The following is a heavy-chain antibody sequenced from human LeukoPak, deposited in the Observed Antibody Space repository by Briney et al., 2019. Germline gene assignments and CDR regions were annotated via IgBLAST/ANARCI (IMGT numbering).Heavy chain of an antibody. CDR1: GFTFSSYS. V-gene: IGHV3-21*01. Sequence: PGGSLRLSCAASGFTFSSYSMNWVRQAPGKGLEWVSSVSSASSYIYYSDSVKGRFTISRDNAKNSLFLQMNSLRAEDTAVYYCARTNYYDSGGYPIYYFDYWGQGTLVTVSS. J-gene: IGHJ4*02. CDR2: VSSASSYI. CDR3: ARTNYYDSGGYPIYYFDY. D-gene: IGHD3-22*01.